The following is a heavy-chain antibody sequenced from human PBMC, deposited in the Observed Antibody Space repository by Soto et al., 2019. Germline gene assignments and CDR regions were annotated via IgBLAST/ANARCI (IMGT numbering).Heavy chain of an antibody. J-gene: IGHJ4*02. CDR2: ISASGGST. Sequence: EVQLLESGGGLVQPGGSLRLSCAASGFTFSTYAKTWVRQATGKALEWVSAISASGGSTYYADSVKGRFTISRDNSKNTLYLQMNSLRVEDTAVYYCAKVGFPYSYGYLFHYSGQGTLVTVSS. V-gene: IGHV3-23*01. CDR3: AKVGFPYSYGYLFHY. CDR1: GFTFSTYA. D-gene: IGHD5-18*01.